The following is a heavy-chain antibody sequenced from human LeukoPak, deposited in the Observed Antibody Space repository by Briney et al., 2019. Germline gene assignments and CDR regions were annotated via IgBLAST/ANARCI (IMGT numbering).Heavy chain of an antibody. J-gene: IGHJ5*02. CDR3: AKGAGPPWFDP. V-gene: IGHV4-61*02. CDR1: GGSISSGSYY. Sequence: SETLSLTCTVSGGSISSGSYYWSWIRQPAGKGLEWIGRIYSSGSTNYNPSLKSRVTISLDTSRNQFSMNLNSVTAADTAVYYCAKGAGPPWFDPWGQGTLVTVSS. D-gene: IGHD6-19*01. CDR2: IYSSGST.